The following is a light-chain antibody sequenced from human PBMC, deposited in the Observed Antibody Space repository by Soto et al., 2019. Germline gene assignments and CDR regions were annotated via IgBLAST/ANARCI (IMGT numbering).Light chain of an antibody. CDR1: SGDVGGYNY. Sequence: QSALTQPPSASGSPGQSVAISCTGTSGDVGGYNYVSWYQQHPGKAPKLMIYEVNKRPSGVPDRFSGAKSGNTAALTVSGHQAEDEADYYCSSDAGSSNAFGTGTKVTVL. V-gene: IGLV2-8*01. CDR2: EVN. J-gene: IGLJ1*01. CDR3: SSDAGSSNA.